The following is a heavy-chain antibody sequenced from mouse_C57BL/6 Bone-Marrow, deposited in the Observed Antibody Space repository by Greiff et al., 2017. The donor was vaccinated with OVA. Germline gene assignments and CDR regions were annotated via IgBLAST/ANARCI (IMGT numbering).Heavy chain of an antibody. J-gene: IGHJ3*01. V-gene: IGHV5-12*01. CDR1: GFTFSDYY. D-gene: IGHD2-10*01. Sequence: EVQLVESGGGLVQPGGSLKLSCAASGFTFSDYYMYWVRQTPEKRLEWVAYISNGGGSTNYPDTVKGRFTISRDNAKNTLYLQLSRLMSEDTAMYCCARGPYLAYWGQGTLVTVSA. CDR3: ARGPYLAY. CDR2: ISNGGGST.